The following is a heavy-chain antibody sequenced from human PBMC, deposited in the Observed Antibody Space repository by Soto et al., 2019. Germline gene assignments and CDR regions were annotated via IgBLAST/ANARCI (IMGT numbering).Heavy chain of an antibody. J-gene: IGHJ6*02. CDR3: ARNRGYSYGSLKYYYYGMDV. V-gene: IGHV1-69*13. CDR1: GGTFSSYA. D-gene: IGHD5-18*01. Sequence: GASVKVSFKASGGTFSSYAISWVRQAPGQGLEWMGGIIPIFGTANYAQKFQGRVTITADESTSTAYMELSSLRSEDTAVYYCARNRGYSYGSLKYYYYGMDVWGQGTTVTVSS. CDR2: IIPIFGTA.